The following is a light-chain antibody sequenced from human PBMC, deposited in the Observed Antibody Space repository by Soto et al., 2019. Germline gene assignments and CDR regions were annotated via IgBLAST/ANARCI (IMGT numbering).Light chain of an antibody. Sequence: LTQPASVSGSPGQSITISCTGTSSDVGAYNYVSWYQQQSGKAPKLMIHEVSNRPSGVSNRFSGSKSGNTAYLTISGLQAEDEADYYCSSYTTSRAYVFGIGTKVTVL. CDR3: SSYTTSRAYV. CDR1: SSDVGAYNY. J-gene: IGLJ1*01. V-gene: IGLV2-14*01. CDR2: EVS.